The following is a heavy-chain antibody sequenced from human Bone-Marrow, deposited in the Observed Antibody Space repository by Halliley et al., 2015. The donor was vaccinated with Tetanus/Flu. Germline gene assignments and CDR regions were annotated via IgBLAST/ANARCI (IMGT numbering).Heavy chain of an antibody. D-gene: IGHD4-17*01. Sequence: VQLVQSGAEVKKPGESLKISCKSFGYRFTTNWIGWVRQMPGKGLEWMGIIYPGDSDTRYSPSFQGQVTISADKSISTAYLQWGRLKASDTAIYYCVRHPATVTVGYAFDVWGQGTLVTVSS. CDR1: GYRFTTNW. CDR3: VRHPATVTVGYAFDV. V-gene: IGHV5-51*01. CDR2: IYPGDSDT. J-gene: IGHJ3*01.